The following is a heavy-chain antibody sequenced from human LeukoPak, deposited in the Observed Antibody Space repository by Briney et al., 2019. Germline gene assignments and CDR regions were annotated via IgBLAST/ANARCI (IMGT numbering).Heavy chain of an antibody. CDR1: GFTFRIYA. D-gene: IGHD1-26*01. V-gene: IGHV3-23*01. J-gene: IGHJ4*02. CDR3: AKDHRGGWEPPLGY. CDR2: ISGSGGST. Sequence: PGGSLRLSCAGSGFTFRIYAMSWVRQAPGKGLEWVSAISGSGGSTYYADSVKGRFTISRDNPTNTLYLQMNSLRAEDTAVYYCAKDHRGGWEPPLGYWGQGTLVTVSS.